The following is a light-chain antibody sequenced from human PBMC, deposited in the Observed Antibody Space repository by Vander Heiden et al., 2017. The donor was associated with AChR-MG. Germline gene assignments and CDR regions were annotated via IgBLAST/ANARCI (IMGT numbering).Light chain of an antibody. Sequence: QSVLTQPPSVSGAPGPRVTISCTGSSSNIGSGYDVHWYQQLPGTAPKLLIYGNNNRPSGVPDRFSGSKSGTSASLAITGLQAEDEADYYCQSYDSTLGGSRVFGGGTKVTVL. CDR2: GNN. V-gene: IGLV1-40*01. CDR1: SSNIGSGYD. CDR3: QSYDSTLGGSRV. J-gene: IGLJ3*02.